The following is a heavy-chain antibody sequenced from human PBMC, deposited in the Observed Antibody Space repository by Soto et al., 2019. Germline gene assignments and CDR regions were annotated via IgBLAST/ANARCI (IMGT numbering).Heavy chain of an antibody. CDR3: ARGRNWDPYYFDY. V-gene: IGHV4-59*01. D-gene: IGHD7-27*01. J-gene: IGHJ4*02. CDR1: GGSISSYY. CDR2: IYYSGST. Sequence: QVQLQESGPGLVKPSETLSLTCTVSGGSISSYYWSWIRQPPGKGLEWIGYIYYSGSTNYNPSLKSRVTISVDTSKNQFSLKLSSVTAADTAVYYCARGRNWDPYYFDYWGQGTLVTVSS.